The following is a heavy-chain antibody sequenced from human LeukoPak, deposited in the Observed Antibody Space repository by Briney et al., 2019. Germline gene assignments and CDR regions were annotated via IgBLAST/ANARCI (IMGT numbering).Heavy chain of an antibody. CDR3: ARDARLIAVAGGGWYFDL. D-gene: IGHD6-19*01. CDR1: GFTFSSYS. Sequence: GGSLRLSCAASGFTFSSYSMNWVRQAPGKGLEWVSSISSSSSYIYYADSVKGRFTISRDNAKSSLYLQMNSVSAEDTAVYYCARDARLIAVAGGGWYFDLWGRGTLVTVSS. J-gene: IGHJ2*01. V-gene: IGHV3-21*01. CDR2: ISSSSSYI.